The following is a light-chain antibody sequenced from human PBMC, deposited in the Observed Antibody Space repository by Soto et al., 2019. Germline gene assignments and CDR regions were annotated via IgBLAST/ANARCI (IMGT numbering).Light chain of an antibody. J-gene: IGLJ2*01. CDR2: DVT. Sequence: QSALTQPRSVSGSPGQSVTIFCAGTSGDVGGYNYVSWYQQHPGKAPKVIICDVTKRPSGVPDRFAGSKSGNTASLTISGHQAEDEADYYCCSYAGSYTFVFGGGTKVTVL. CDR1: SGDVGGYNY. V-gene: IGLV2-11*01. CDR3: CSYAGSYTFV.